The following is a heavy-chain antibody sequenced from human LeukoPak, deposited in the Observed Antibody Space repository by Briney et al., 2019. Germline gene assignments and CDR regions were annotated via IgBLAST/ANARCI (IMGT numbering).Heavy chain of an antibody. CDR3: ARVADEFGDYGFDS. CDR1: GGSISSGAYY. CDR2: IYYSGRT. J-gene: IGHJ4*02. Sequence: KPSETLSLTCAVSGGSISSGAYYWSWIRQPPGKGLEWVGYIYYSGRTYYNPSLKSRLIISVDTSKNQFSLKLSSVTAADKAVYYCARVADEFGDYGFDSWGQGTLVTVSS. D-gene: IGHD4-17*01. V-gene: IGHV4-30-4*01.